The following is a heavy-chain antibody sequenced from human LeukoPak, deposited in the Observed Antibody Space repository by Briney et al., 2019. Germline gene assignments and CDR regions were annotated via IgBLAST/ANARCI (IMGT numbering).Heavy chain of an antibody. CDR2: IRYDGSNK. V-gene: IGHV3-30*02. J-gene: IGHJ6*03. D-gene: IGHD6-19*01. CDR3: AKVGFPGIAVAGNYYYYMDV. Sequence: GGSLRLSCAASGFTFSNYGMHWVRQAPGKGLEWVAFIRYDGSNKYYADSVKGRFTISRDNSKNTLYLQMNSLRAEDTAVYYCAKVGFPGIAVAGNYYYYMDVWGKGTTVTISS. CDR1: GFTFSNYG.